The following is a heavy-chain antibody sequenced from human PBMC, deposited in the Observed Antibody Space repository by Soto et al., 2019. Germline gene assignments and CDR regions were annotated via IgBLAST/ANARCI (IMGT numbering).Heavy chain of an antibody. J-gene: IGHJ6*02. CDR3: EKHYKYGMDV. CDR2: ISGSAGIT. Sequence: EVQLLESGGGLVQPGGSLRLSCAASGFTFSTYAMSWVRQAPGKGLEWVSAISGSAGITYYADSVKGRFTISRDYSKITLYLQMNSPRAEETAVYYCEKHYKYGMDVWGQGTTVTVSS. CDR1: GFTFSTYA. D-gene: IGHD1-1*01. V-gene: IGHV3-23*01.